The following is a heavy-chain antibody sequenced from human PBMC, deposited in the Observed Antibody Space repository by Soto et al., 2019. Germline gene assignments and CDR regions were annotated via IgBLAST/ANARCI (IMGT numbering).Heavy chain of an antibody. CDR2: INNSGST. CDR1: GGSVRSDNYY. J-gene: IGHJ4*02. D-gene: IGHD1-7*01. V-gene: IGHV4-61*03. CDR3: ARVLDTMTGTKQFDY. Sequence: LSLTCSVSGGSVRSDNYYWSWIRQPPGKGPEWIGDINNSGSTNSNPSLKSRVTISVDTSKNHFSLRLTSVTAADTAVYYCARVLDTMTGTKQFDYWGQGTLVTVSS.